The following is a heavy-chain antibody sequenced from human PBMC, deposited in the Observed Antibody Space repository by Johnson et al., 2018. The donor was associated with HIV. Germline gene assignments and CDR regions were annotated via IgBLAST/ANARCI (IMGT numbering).Heavy chain of an antibody. CDR3: ARELEGDYALDI. CDR1: GFTFSNYD. D-gene: IGHD3-10*01. J-gene: IGHJ3*02. CDR2: IGAAGDT. V-gene: IGHV3-13*01. Sequence: VQLVESGGGLVQPGGSLRLSCVASGFTFSNYDMHWVRQATGKGLEWVSVIGAAGDTYYPGSVKGRFTISRENAKNSLYLQMNSLRAGDTAVYYCARELEGDYALDIWGQGTMVTVSS.